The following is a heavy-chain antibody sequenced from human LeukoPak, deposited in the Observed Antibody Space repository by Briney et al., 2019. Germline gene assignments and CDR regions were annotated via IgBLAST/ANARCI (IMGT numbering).Heavy chain of an antibody. CDR1: GFTFSSYG. Sequence: PGGSLRLSCAASGFTFSSYGMHWVRQAPGKGLEWVAFIRYDGSNKYYADSVKGRFTISRDNSKNTLYLQMNSLRAEDTAVYYCAKDINLGPMGSRFDYWGQGTLVTVSS. V-gene: IGHV3-30*02. J-gene: IGHJ4*02. CDR2: IRYDGSNK. D-gene: IGHD7-27*01. CDR3: AKDINLGPMGSRFDY.